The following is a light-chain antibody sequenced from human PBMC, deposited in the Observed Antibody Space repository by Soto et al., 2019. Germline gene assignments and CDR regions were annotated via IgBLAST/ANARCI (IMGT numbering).Light chain of an antibody. CDR2: AAS. Sequence: AIRMTQSPSSFSASTGDRVTITCRASQGISSYLAWYQQKPGKAPKLLIYAASTLQSGVPSRFSGSGSGTDFTLTISCLQSEDFATYYCQQYTTWTFGQGTKVDIK. J-gene: IGKJ1*01. CDR3: QQYTTWT. CDR1: QGISSY. V-gene: IGKV1-8*01.